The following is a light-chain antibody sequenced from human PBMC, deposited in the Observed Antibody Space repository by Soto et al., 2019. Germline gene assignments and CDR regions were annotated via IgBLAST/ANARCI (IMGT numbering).Light chain of an antibody. CDR3: QRLNSSFT. CDR1: QGISSY. CDR2: AAS. Sequence: DIQLTQSPSFLSASVGDRVTITCRASQGISSYLAWYQQKPGKAPKLLIYAASTLQSGVPSRFSGSGSGTEFTLTISSLQPEDFATYYCQRLNSSFTFGPGTKVDIK. V-gene: IGKV1-9*01. J-gene: IGKJ3*01.